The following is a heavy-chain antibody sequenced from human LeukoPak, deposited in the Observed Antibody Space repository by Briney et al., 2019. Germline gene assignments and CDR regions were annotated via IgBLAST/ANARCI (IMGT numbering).Heavy chain of an antibody. CDR3: AKGPSNSPTVSWFDP. D-gene: IGHD4-17*01. CDR2: ISGSGGST. Sequence: GGSLRLSCSASGFTFSSYPMSWVRQAPGKGLEWVSAISGSGGSTYYADSVKGPFTISRDNSKNTLYLQMNSLRAEDTAVYYCAKGPSNSPTVSWFDPWGQGTLVTVSS. CDR1: GFTFSSYP. J-gene: IGHJ5*02. V-gene: IGHV3-23*01.